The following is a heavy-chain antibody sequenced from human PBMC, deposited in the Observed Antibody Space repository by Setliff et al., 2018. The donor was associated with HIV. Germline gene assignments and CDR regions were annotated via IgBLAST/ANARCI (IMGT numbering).Heavy chain of an antibody. J-gene: IGHJ5*01. CDR3: VRVAGFSSSWFAY. CDR2: INSDGSTV. D-gene: IGHD6-13*01. V-gene: IGHV3-74*03. CDR1: GFSFSYYW. Sequence: GGSLRLSCAASGFSFSYYWMHWVRQAPGKGLEWVARINSDGSTVEHAGAVKGRLTISRDNARNTLYLEMNSLRAEDAAMYYCVRVAGFSSSWFAYWGQGTLVTVSS.